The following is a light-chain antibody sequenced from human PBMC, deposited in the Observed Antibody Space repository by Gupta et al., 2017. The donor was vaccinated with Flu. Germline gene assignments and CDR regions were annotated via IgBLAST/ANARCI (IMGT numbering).Light chain of an antibody. CDR3: RAYITTTLDVA. V-gene: IGLV2-14*03. CDR2: DVN. Sequence: QSALTQPASVSGSPGQSITITCTGISSDVGGYDDVSWYQQHPGKAPKLMLYDVNNRPSGVSNRFSGSKSGNTASLTISGLQAEDEADYYCRAYITTTLDVAFGGGTKLTVL. CDR1: SSDVGGYDD. J-gene: IGLJ2*01.